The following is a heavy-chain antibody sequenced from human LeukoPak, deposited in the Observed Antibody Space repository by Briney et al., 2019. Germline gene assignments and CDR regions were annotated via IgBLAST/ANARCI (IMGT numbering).Heavy chain of an antibody. V-gene: IGHV3-33*01. CDR1: GFPFSSYG. Sequence: GGSLRLSCTASGFPFSSYGMHWVRQAPGKGLEWVALIWYDGSKKYYGDSVKGRFTISRDKSKNTLYLQLNSLRAEDTAVYFCARERFENSSSNNYLDPWGQGTLVTVSS. CDR2: IWYDGSKK. J-gene: IGHJ5*02. CDR3: ARERFENSSSNNYLDP. D-gene: IGHD6-6*01.